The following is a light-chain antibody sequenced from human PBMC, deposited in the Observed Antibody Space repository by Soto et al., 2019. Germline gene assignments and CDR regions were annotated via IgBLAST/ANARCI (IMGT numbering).Light chain of an antibody. J-gene: IGKJ5*01. CDR2: AAS. CDR3: QQYYSYPYT. V-gene: IGKV1-8*01. Sequence: AIRMTQSPSSLSASTGARVTITCRASQGISSYLAWYQQKPGKAPKLLIYAASTLQSGVPSRFSGSGSGTDFTLTISCLQSKDFATYYCQQYYSYPYTFGQGTRLEI. CDR1: QGISSY.